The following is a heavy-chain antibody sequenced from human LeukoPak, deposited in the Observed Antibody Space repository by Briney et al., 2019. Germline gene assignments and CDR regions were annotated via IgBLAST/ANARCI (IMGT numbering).Heavy chain of an antibody. CDR1: RFSFRSYD. CDR2: ISYDGSNE. D-gene: IGHD3-9*01. CDR3: AKALDPYYDILTGYYTPPPSDY. Sequence: GGSLRLSCAASRFSFRSYDMHWVRQAPGKGLEWLAVISYDGSNEYHADSVKGRFTISRDNSKDTLFLQMNSLRAEDTAVYYCAKALDPYYDILTGYYTPPPSDYWGQGTLVTVSS. V-gene: IGHV3-30*18. J-gene: IGHJ4*02.